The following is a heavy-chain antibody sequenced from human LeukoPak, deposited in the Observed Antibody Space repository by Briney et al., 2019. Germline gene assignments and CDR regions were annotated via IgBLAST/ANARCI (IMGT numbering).Heavy chain of an antibody. CDR3: AKAYGSGSYYYYYYGMDV. D-gene: IGHD3-10*01. V-gene: IGHV3-23*01. J-gene: IGHJ6*02. Sequence: QPGGSLRLSCAASGFTFSSYAISWVRQAPGKGPEWVSAISGSGGSTYYADSVKGRFTISRDNSKNTLYLQMNSLRAEDTAVYYCAKAYGSGSYYYYYYGMDVWGQGTTVTVSS. CDR1: GFTFSSYA. CDR2: ISGSGGST.